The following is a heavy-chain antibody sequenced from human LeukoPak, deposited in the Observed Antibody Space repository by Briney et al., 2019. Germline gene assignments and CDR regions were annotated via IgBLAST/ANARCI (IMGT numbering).Heavy chain of an antibody. CDR3: ARDLAY. CDR1: GFIVSSNH. Sequence: GGSLRLSFAASGFIVSSNHMSWVRQAPGKGLEWVSVIYRGGSTAYADSVKGRFTISRDNSKNTLYLQMNSLRVEDTAVYYCARDLAYWGQGTLVTVSS. CDR2: IYRGGST. V-gene: IGHV3-53*01. J-gene: IGHJ4*02.